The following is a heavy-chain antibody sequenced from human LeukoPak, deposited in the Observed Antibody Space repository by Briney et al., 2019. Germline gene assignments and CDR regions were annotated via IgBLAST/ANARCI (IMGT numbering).Heavy chain of an antibody. CDR2: INPNSGGT. D-gene: IGHD2-15*01. CDR3: ARDRSGVVVVAARSLDY. V-gene: IGHV1-2*02. J-gene: IGHJ4*02. CDR1: GYTFTGYY. Sequence: GASVKVSCKASGYTFTGYYMHWVRQAPGQGLEWMGWINPNSGGTNYAQQFQGRVTMTRDTSISTAYMELSRLRSDDTAVYYCARDRSGVVVVAARSLDYWGQGTLVTVSS.